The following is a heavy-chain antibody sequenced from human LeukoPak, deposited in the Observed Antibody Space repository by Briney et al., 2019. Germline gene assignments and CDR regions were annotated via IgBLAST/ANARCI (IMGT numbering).Heavy chain of an antibody. J-gene: IGHJ3*02. CDR1: GFTLNNAW. D-gene: IGHD6-19*01. V-gene: IGHV3-20*04. CDR2: INWNGGST. Sequence: PGGSLRLSCTASGFTLNNAWMSWVRQTPGKGLEWVSGINWNGGSTGYADSVKGRFTISRDNARNSLYLQMNSLRAEDTALYYCARIAMAGIGDGFDIWGQGTMVTVSS. CDR3: ARIAMAGIGDGFDI.